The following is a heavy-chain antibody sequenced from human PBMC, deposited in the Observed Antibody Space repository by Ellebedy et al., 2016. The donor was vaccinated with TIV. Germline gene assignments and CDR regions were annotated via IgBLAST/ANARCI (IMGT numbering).Heavy chain of an antibody. D-gene: IGHD3-3*01. CDR3: GVIAGYDLWSGYYRGSVEDYDGFNI. CDR2: IWYDGSNK. Sequence: PGGSLRLSCAASGFTFSNYGMHWVRQAPGRGLEWVAVIWYDGSNKYHADAVKDRFTISRDNSKGTLYLQMYSLRVEDTAVYYCGVIAGYDLWSGYYRGSVEDYDGFNIWGQGTEVTVSS. J-gene: IGHJ3*02. CDR1: GFTFSNYG. V-gene: IGHV3-33*01.